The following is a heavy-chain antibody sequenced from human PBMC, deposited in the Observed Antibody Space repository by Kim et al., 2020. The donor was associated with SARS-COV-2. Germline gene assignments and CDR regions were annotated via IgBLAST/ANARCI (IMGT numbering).Heavy chain of an antibody. CDR3: ARDYLVWQQLLD. J-gene: IGHJ4*02. Sequence: CYADAVKGRFTISRDNSKNTLYRQMNSLRAEDTAVYYCARDYLVWQQLLDWGQGTLVTVSS. D-gene: IGHD6-13*01. V-gene: IGHV3-33*01.